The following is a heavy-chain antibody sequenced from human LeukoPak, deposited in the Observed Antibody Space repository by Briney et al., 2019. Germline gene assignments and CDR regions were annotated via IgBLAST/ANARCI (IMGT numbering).Heavy chain of an antibody. V-gene: IGHV3-30*18. CDR1: GFTFSSYG. CDR3: AKGFTGMDF. D-gene: IGHD3-16*01. CDR2: ISYDGSNK. J-gene: IGHJ4*02. Sequence: GRSLRLSCAASGFTFSSYGMRWVRQAPGKGLEWVAVISYDGSNKYYADSVKGRFSISRDNSRNTLYLQMNGLRAEDTAVYYCAKGFTGMDFWGQGSLVTVSS.